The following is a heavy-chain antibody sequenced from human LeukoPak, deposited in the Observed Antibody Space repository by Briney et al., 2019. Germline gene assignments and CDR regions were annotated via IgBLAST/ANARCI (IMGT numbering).Heavy chain of an antibody. CDR3: ARSTGPIDY. CDR1: GDSVSSNSAA. D-gene: IGHD1-1*01. Sequence: HSQTLSLTCAISGDSVSSNSAAWNWIRQSPSRGLEWLGRTYYRSKWYTYYAASVKSRIAINRDTSKNQFSLQLNSVTPEDTAVYYCARSTGPIDYWGQGTLVTVSS. V-gene: IGHV6-1*01. CDR2: TYYRSKWYT. J-gene: IGHJ4*02.